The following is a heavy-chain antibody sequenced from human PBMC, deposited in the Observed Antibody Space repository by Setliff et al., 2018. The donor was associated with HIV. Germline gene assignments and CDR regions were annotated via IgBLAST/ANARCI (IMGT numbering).Heavy chain of an antibody. CDR2: IVPILGTE. Sequence: SVKVSCKASGTTFSTYLFTWVRQAPGQGFEWMGGIVPILGTEKYAQKFHGRVTLTADMSTNTAYMELRSLTSEDTAVYYCARDHQTMLWLDYWGQGTLVTVSS. CDR3: ARDHQTMLWLDY. D-gene: IGHD2-21*01. V-gene: IGHV1-69*10. CDR1: GTTFSTYL. J-gene: IGHJ4*02.